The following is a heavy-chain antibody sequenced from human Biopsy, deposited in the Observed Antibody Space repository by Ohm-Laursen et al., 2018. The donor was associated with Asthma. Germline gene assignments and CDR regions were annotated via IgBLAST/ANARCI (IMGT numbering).Heavy chain of an antibody. CDR3: AKGKYKWNDGYYGLDV. J-gene: IGHJ6*02. CDR1: GRHFGSYN. Sequence: SLRLSCAASGRHFGSYNVHWARQAPGKGLEWVAVIGFDGLKKDYADSVKGRFTISRDNSKNTLYLEVTSLRAEDTAVYYCAKGKYKWNDGYYGLDVWGQGTTVTVSS. CDR2: IGFDGLKK. D-gene: IGHD1-20*01. V-gene: IGHV3-30*18.